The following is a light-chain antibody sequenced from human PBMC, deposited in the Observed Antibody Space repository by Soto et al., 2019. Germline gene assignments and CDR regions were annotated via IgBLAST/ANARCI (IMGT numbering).Light chain of an antibody. CDR1: QTISGY. V-gene: IGKV1-39*01. CDR3: QQYGTSPLMWT. J-gene: IGKJ1*01. CDR2: AAS. Sequence: DIQMTQSPSSLSASVGDRVTITCRASQTISGYLNWYQQKPGKAPELLIYAASYLGNGVPSRFSGSGSGTDFTLTISRLEPEDFAVYYCQQYGTSPLMWTFGQGTKVDIK.